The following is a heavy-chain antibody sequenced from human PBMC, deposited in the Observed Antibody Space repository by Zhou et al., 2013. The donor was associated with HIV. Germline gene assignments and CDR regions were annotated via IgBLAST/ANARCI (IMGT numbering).Heavy chain of an antibody. J-gene: IGHJ6*02. CDR3: AKQITILYYGMDV. Sequence: VQLVESGGGVVQPGGSLRLSCAASGFTFSSYGIHWVRQAPGKGLEWVAFIRYDGSKKYYADSVKGRFTISRDNSKDTLYLQMNSLRAEDTVVYYCAKQITILYYGMDVWGQGTTVTVSS. CDR1: GFTFSSYG. CDR2: IRYDGSKK. V-gene: IGHV3-30*02. D-gene: IGHD2-21*01.